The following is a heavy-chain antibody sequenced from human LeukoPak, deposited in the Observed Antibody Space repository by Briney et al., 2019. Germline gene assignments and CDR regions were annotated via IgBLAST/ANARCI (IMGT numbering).Heavy chain of an antibody. CDR1: GFTFSSYS. Sequence: GGSLRLSCAASGFTFSSYSMNWVRQAPGKGLEWVSAISGSGGSTYYADSVKGRFTISRDNSKNSLYLQMNSLRAEDTAVYYCAKARQGYSYDYFDYWGQGTLVTVSS. D-gene: IGHD5-18*01. CDR3: AKARQGYSYDYFDY. CDR2: ISGSGGST. J-gene: IGHJ4*02. V-gene: IGHV3-23*01.